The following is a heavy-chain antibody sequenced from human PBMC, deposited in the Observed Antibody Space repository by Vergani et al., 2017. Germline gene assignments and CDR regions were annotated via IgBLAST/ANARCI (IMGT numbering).Heavy chain of an antibody. D-gene: IGHD3-10*01. V-gene: IGHV3-30-3*01. CDR2: ISYDGSNK. Sequence: QVQLVESGGGVVQPGRSLRLSCAASGFTFSSYAMHWVRQAPGKGLEWVAVISYDGSNKYYADSVKGRFTISRDNSKNTLYLQMHSLRAEDTAVYYCARDQSPGSYGSGSYPDYWGQGTLVTVSS. CDR3: ARDQSPGSYGSGSYPDY. J-gene: IGHJ4*02. CDR1: GFTFSSYA.